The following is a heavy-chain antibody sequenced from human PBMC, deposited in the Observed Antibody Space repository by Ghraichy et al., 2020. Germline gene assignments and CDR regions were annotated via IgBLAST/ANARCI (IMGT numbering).Heavy chain of an antibody. D-gene: IGHD4-11*01. J-gene: IGHJ4*02. Sequence: GGSLRLSCAASGFTFTSFAMSWVRQAPGKGLEWVSRISGSGGSTDYADSVKGRFTISRDNSKNTLYLQMESLRLEDTAVDYCANPTGGLSSFDYWGQGTLDTVSS. CDR2: ISGSGGST. V-gene: IGHV3-23*01. CDR1: GFTFTSFA. CDR3: ANPTGGLSSFDY.